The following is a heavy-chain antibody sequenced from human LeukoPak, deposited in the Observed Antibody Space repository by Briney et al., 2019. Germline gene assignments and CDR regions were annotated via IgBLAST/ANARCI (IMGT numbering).Heavy chain of an antibody. V-gene: IGHV4-59*08. J-gene: IGHJ4*02. Sequence: SETLSLTCTVSGGSISSYFWSWIRQPPGKGLEWIGYIYYSGSTNYNPSLKSRVTISVDTSKNQFSLKLSSVTAADTAVYYCARHLGRYSSSSGFADWGQGTLVTVSS. CDR3: ARHLGRYSSSSGFAD. CDR1: GGSISSYF. CDR2: IYYSGST. D-gene: IGHD6-13*01.